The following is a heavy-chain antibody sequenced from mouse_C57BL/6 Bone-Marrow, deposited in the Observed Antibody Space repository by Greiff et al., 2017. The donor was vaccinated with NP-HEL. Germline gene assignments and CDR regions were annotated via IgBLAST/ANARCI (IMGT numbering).Heavy chain of an antibody. V-gene: IGHV1-26*01. D-gene: IGHD2-4*01. CDR1: GYTFTNYS. CDR2: INPNNGGT. CDR3: ARSYDYYWYFDV. Sequence: EVQLQQSGPELVKPGASVKISCTASGYTFTNYSMTWVKQSPEKSLEWIGDINPNNGGTSYNQNFKGKATLTVDNSSSTAYMELRNLTSEDSAVYYCARSYDYYWYFDVWGTGTTVTVSS. J-gene: IGHJ1*03.